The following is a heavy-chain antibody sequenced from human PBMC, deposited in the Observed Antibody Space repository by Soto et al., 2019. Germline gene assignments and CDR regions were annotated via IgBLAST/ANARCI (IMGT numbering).Heavy chain of an antibody. D-gene: IGHD6-19*01. CDR2: IYNIGST. CDR3: ARHVNLPLAGTGFDY. CDR1: GFSISGYY. Sequence: SETLSLTCTVSGFSISGYYWSWLRQPPGKGLEWIGYIYNIGSTNYNPSLRSRVTMSIDTSQEQFSLKVSSVTATDTAVYYCARHVNLPLAGTGFDYWGQGTLVTVSS. J-gene: IGHJ4*02. V-gene: IGHV4-59*08.